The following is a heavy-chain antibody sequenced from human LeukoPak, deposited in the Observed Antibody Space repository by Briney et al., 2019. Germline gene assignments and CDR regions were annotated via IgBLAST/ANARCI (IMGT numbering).Heavy chain of an antibody. V-gene: IGHV4-59*01. J-gene: IGHJ4*02. CDR1: GGSISSYY. Sequence: SETLSLTCTVSGGSISSYYWSWARQPPGKGLEWIGYIYYSGSTNYNPSLKSRVTISVDTSNNQFSLKLSSVTAADTAVYYCAREDYGGNSGIWGQGTLVTVSS. CDR2: IYYSGST. D-gene: IGHD4-23*01. CDR3: AREDYGGNSGI.